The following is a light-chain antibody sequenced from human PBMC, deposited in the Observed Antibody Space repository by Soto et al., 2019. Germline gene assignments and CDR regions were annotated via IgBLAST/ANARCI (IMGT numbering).Light chain of an antibody. CDR1: QDINYN. Sequence: DIQMTQSPSSLSASVGDRVTIICQASQDINYNLNWYQQKPGKAPKLLIYDASNLVTGVPSRFSGRGSGTDYTFTISGLQPEDLATYYCQQSADLPRTFGQGTNVEIK. CDR2: DAS. J-gene: IGKJ1*01. CDR3: QQSADLPRT. V-gene: IGKV1-33*01.